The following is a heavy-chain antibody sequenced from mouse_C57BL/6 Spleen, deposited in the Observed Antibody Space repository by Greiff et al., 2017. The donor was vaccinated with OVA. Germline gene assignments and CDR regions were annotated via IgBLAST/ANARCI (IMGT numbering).Heavy chain of an antibody. D-gene: IGHD3-2*01. CDR2: ISNGGGST. CDR3: ARQGDSWVFDY. Sequence: EVKLVESGGGLVQPGGSLKLSCAASGFTFSDYYMYWVRQTPEKRLEWVAYISNGGGSTYYPDTVKGRFTISRDNAKNTLYLQMSRLKSEDTAMYYCARQGDSWVFDYWGQGTTLTVSS. J-gene: IGHJ2*01. CDR1: GFTFSDYY. V-gene: IGHV5-12*01.